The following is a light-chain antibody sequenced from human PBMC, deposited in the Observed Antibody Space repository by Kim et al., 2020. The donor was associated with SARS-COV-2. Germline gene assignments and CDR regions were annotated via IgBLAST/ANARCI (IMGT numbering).Light chain of an antibody. J-gene: IGLJ3*02. V-gene: IGLV2-14*04. Sequence: QSITISGTGASTDVGGYNYVSWYQQHPGKVPTLRIYDVRHRPSGVSNRFSGSKSGNTASLTISGLQVEDEADYYCSSYTSSSTWVFGGGTKGTVL. CDR3: SSYTSSSTWV. CDR2: DVR. CDR1: STDVGGYNY.